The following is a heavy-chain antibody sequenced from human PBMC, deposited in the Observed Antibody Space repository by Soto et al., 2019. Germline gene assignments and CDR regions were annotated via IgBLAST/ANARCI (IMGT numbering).Heavy chain of an antibody. CDR2: IYYSGST. D-gene: IGHD2-2*02. CDR3: ARVVVVVPAAIWMRGNWFDP. Sequence: QVQLQESGPGLVKPSQTLSLTCTVSGGSISSGDYYWSWIRQPPGKGLEWIGYIYYSGSTYYNPSLKSRVTISVDTSKNQFSLKLSSATAADTAVYYCARVVVVVPAAIWMRGNWFDPWGQGTLVTVSS. CDR1: GGSISSGDYY. J-gene: IGHJ5*02. V-gene: IGHV4-30-4*01.